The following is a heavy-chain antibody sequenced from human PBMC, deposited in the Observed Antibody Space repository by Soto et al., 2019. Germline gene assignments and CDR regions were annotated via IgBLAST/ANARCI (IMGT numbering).Heavy chain of an antibody. J-gene: IGHJ4*02. D-gene: IGHD3-10*01. CDR2: ISSSSSTI. CDR1: EFTFSSYS. Sequence: EVQLVESGGGLVQPGGSLRLSCAASEFTFSSYSMNWVRQAPGKGLEWVSYISSSSSTIYYADSVKGRFTISRDNAKNSLYLQMNSLRAEDTAVYYCARANYYGSPGDFDYWGQGTLVTVSS. CDR3: ARANYYGSPGDFDY. V-gene: IGHV3-48*01.